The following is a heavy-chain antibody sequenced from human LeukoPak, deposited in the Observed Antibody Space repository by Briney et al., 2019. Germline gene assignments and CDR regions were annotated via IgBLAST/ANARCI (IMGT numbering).Heavy chain of an antibody. CDR2: IIPILGIA. J-gene: IGHJ4*02. Sequence: ASVKVSCKASGGTFSSYAISWVRQAPGQGLEWMGRIIPILGIANYAQKLQGRVTITADKSTSTAYMELSSLRSEDTAVYYCARDRIGRDPTGFGYWGQGTLVTVSS. V-gene: IGHV1-69*04. CDR3: ARDRIGRDPTGFGY. D-gene: IGHD3-16*01. CDR1: GGTFSSYA.